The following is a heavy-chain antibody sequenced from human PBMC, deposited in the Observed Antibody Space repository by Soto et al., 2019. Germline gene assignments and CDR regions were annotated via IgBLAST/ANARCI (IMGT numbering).Heavy chain of an antibody. CDR3: ARGTSTFSGLCPNDY. CDR2: INHSGST. D-gene: IGHD2-2*01. J-gene: IGHJ4*02. Sequence: QVQLQQWGAGLLKPSETLSLTCAVYGGSFSGYYWSWIRQPPGKGLEWIGEINHSGSTNYNPSLKSRVTIAVDTSKNQFSLKLSSVTAADTAGYYCARGTSTFSGLCPNDYGGQGTLVTFSS. V-gene: IGHV4-34*01. CDR1: GGSFSGYY.